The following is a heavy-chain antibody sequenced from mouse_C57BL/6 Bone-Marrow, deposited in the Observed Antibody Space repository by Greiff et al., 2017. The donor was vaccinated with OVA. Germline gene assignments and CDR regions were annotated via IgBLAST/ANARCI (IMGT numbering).Heavy chain of an antibody. CDR3: AREGITTSWDRYYFDY. CDR1: GFNIKNTY. J-gene: IGHJ2*01. D-gene: IGHD1-1*01. V-gene: IGHV14-3*01. CDR2: IDPANGNT. Sequence: EVKLVESVAELVRPGASVKLSCTASGFNIKNTYMHWVKQRPEQGLEWIGRIDPANGNTKYAPKFQGKATITADTSSNTAYLQLSSLTSEDTAIYYCAREGITTSWDRYYFDYWGQGTTLTVSS.